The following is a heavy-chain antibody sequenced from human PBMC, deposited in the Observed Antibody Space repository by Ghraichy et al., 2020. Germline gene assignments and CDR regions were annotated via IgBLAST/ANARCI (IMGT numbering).Heavy chain of an antibody. J-gene: IGHJ4*02. CDR3: ARAPRSDYDFWSGYRSEYYFDY. Sequence: GESLRLSCAASGFTVSSNYMSWVRQAPGKGLEWVSVIYSGGSAYYADSVKGRFTISRDNSKNTLYLQMNSLRAEDTAVYYCARAPRSDYDFWSGYRSEYYFDYWGQGTLVTVSS. CDR1: GFTVSSNY. D-gene: IGHD3-3*01. V-gene: IGHV3-66*01. CDR2: IYSGGSA.